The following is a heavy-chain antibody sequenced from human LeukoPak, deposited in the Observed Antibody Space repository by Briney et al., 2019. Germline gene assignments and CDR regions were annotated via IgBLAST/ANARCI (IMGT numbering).Heavy chain of an antibody. D-gene: IGHD4-11*01. CDR2: ISGSSRYI. CDR3: ARYLGIQSCPDH. Sequence: PGGSLRLSCGASGFTFSRFSFNWVRQAPGKGLEWVSSISGSSRYIYYADSVKGRFTISRDNTKNSLYLLMTILRAEDKAVYYCARYLGIQSCPDHSGQGTLVTVSS. CDR1: GFTFSRFS. J-gene: IGHJ4*02. V-gene: IGHV3-21*01.